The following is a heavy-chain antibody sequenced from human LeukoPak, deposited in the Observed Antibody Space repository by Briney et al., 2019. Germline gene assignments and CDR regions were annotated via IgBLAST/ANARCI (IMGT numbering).Heavy chain of an antibody. CDR1: GGSISSSSYY. D-gene: IGHD3-22*01. V-gene: IGHV4-39*01. J-gene: IGHJ4*02. CDR3: ARQYDSSGYYYFDC. Sequence: SETLSLTCTVSGGSISSSSYYWGWIRQPPGKGLEWIGSMYYSGSTDYTPSLKSRVTISVDTSTNQFSLKLSSVTAADTAVYYCARQYDSSGYYYFDCWGQGTLVTVSS. CDR2: MYYSGST.